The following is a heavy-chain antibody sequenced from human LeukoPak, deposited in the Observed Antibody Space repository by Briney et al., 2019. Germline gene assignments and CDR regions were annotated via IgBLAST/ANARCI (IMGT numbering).Heavy chain of an antibody. CDR1: GFTFSSYA. D-gene: IGHD3-22*01. J-gene: IGHJ4*02. Sequence: GRSLRLSCAASGFTFSSYAMHWVRQAPGKGLEWVAVISYDGSNKYYADSVEGRFTISRDNSKNTLYLQMNSLRAEDTAVYYCSREEEVVVTSLDYWGQGTLVTVSS. CDR2: ISYDGSNK. CDR3: SREEEVVVTSLDY. V-gene: IGHV3-30*01.